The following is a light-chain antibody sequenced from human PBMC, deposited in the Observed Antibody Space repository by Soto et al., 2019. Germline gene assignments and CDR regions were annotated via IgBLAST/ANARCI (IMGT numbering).Light chain of an antibody. V-gene: IGKV3-20*01. J-gene: IGKJ1*01. CDR3: QQYGSSPWT. Sequence: EVVLTQSPGTLSLSPGERATLSCRASQSAGSNYLAWYQQKPGQAPRLLIHGASSRATGIPDRFSGSGSGADFSLTISRLEPEDFAVYYCQQYGSSPWTFGQGTKVEIK. CDR2: GAS. CDR1: QSAGSNY.